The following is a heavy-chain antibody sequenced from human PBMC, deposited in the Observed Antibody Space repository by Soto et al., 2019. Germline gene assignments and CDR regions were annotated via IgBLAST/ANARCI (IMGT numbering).Heavy chain of an antibody. CDR3: ARDHPPFCCCTYCHSADYIQV. CDR1: GGSISSYN. V-gene: IGHV4-59*01. J-gene: IGHJ1*01. D-gene: IGHD2-15*01. CDR2: IYNSGSP. Sequence: LSLTCAVSGGSISSYNCTWIRQSPGKRLEYIGYIYNSGSPNYNPSLKSRATITVDTSKNKFSLTLSSVTAADTAMYYSARDHPPFCCCTYCHSADYIQVWGQGTPVTVSS.